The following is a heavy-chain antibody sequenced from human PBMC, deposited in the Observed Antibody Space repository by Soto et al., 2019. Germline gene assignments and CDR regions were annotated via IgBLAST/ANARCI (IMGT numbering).Heavy chain of an antibody. Sequence: PGGSLRLSCASSGFTFISYAMSWVRQAPGKGLEWVSAISGSGGSTYYADSVKGRFTISRDNSKNTLYLQMNSLRAEDTAVYYCAKETADYYAGIRYFDYWGQGTLVTVSS. CDR2: ISGSGGST. V-gene: IGHV3-23*01. D-gene: IGHD3-10*01. CDR3: AKETADYYAGIRYFDY. CDR1: GFTFISYA. J-gene: IGHJ4*02.